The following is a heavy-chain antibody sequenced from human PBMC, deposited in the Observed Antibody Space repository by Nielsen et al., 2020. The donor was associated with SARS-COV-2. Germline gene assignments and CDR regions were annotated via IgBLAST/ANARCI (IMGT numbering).Heavy chain of an antibody. Sequence: VSLSPGKGLEWVSSISSSSSYIYYADSVKGRFTISRDNAKNSLYLQMNSLRAEDTAVYYCARDYSSSSDLDYWGQGTLVTVSS. CDR3: ARDYSSSSDLDY. V-gene: IGHV3-21*01. D-gene: IGHD6-6*01. CDR2: ISSSSSYI. J-gene: IGHJ4*02.